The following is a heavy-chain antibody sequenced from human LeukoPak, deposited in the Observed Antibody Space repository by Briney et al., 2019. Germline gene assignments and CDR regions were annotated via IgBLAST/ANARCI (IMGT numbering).Heavy chain of an antibody. CDR1: GYSFTSYW. CDR3: ARLDGSTTVTTFFDY. J-gene: IGHJ4*02. D-gene: IGHD4-17*01. Sequence: GESPKISCKGSGYSFTSYWIGWVRQMPGKGLEWMGIIYPGDSDTRYSPSFQGQVTISADKSISTAYLQWSSLKASDTATYYCARLDGSTTVTTFFDYWGQGTLVTVSS. CDR2: IYPGDSDT. V-gene: IGHV5-51*01.